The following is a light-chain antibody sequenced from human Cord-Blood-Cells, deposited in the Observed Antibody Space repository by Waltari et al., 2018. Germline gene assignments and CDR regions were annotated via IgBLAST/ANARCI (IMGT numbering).Light chain of an antibody. CDR2: DAS. CDR3: QQRSNWWT. CDR1: QSVSSY. V-gene: IGKV3-11*01. J-gene: IGKJ1*01. Sequence: EIVLTHSPATLPLSPGQRAPLSCRASQSVSSYLAWYQQKPGQAPRLLIYDASNRATGIPARFSGSGSGTDFTLTISSLEPEDFAVYYCQQRSNWWTFGQGTKVEIK.